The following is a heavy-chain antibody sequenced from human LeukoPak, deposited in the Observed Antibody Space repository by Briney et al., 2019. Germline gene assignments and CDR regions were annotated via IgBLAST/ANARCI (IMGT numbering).Heavy chain of an antibody. CDR3: ARAHPGIAVAATHGFDY. CDR1: GFTFDDYG. V-gene: IGHV3-30*03. J-gene: IGHJ4*02. Sequence: GGSLRLSCAASGFTFDDYGMSWVRQAPGKGLEWVAVISYDGSNKYYADSVKGRFTISRDNSKNTLYLQMNSLRAEDTAVYYCARAHPGIAVAATHGFDYWGQGTLVTVSS. D-gene: IGHD6-19*01. CDR2: ISYDGSNK.